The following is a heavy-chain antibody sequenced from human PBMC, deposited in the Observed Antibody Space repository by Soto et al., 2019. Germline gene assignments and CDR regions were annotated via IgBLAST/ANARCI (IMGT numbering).Heavy chain of an antibody. Sequence: EVQLVESGGGLVQPGASLRLSCTASGITFSSYSMNWVRQAPGKGLEWLSYISSSKTTYADSVKGRFTISRDNAKNSVYLQMNSLRDEDTAVYYCVGEQDVHTPMVHGNYWGRGTRVTVSS. J-gene: IGHJ4*02. V-gene: IGHV3-48*02. D-gene: IGHD5-18*01. CDR1: GITFSSYS. CDR3: VGEQDVHTPMVHGNY. CDR2: ISSSKTT.